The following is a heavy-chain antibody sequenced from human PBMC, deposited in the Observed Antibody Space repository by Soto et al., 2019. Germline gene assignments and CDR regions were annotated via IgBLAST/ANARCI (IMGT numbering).Heavy chain of an antibody. CDR2: ISYDGSNK. J-gene: IGHJ6*02. Sequence: GGSLRLSCAASGFTFSSYAMHWVRQAPGKGLEWVAVISYDGSNKYYADSVKGRFTISRDNSKNTLYLQMNSLRAEDTAVYYCARVPGYSYGYYYYYGMDVWGQGTTVTVSS. CDR3: ARVPGYSYGYYYYYGMDV. V-gene: IGHV3-30-3*01. CDR1: GFTFSSYA. D-gene: IGHD5-18*01.